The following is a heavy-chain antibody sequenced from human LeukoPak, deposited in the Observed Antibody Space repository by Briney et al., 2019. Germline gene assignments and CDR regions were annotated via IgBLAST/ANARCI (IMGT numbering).Heavy chain of an antibody. CDR3: THRRGGYNWNHGDFDF. V-gene: IGHV2-5*02. CDR1: GFSLTTRPVG. Sequence: SGPTLVNPTQTLTLTCSFSGFSLTTRPVGVGWLRQPPGKALEWLALIYWDDDKRYNPSLRTRLTVTKDTSKSLVFLTMTNMDPVDTATYYCTHRRGGYNWNHGDFDFWGQGTLVTVSS. CDR2: IYWDDDK. D-gene: IGHD1-14*01. J-gene: IGHJ4*02.